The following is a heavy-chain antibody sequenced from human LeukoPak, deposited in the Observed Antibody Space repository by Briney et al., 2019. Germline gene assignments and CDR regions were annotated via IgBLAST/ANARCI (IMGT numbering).Heavy chain of an antibody. D-gene: IGHD5-24*01. CDR2: IYYSGST. J-gene: IGHJ5*02. Sequence: SETLSLTCTVSGGSISSYYWSWIRQPPGRGLEWIGYIYYSGSTNYNPSLKSRVTISVDTSKNQFSLKLSSVTAADTAVYYCARGSFDGYNWNWFDPWGQGTLVTVSS. V-gene: IGHV4-59*01. CDR3: ARGSFDGYNWNWFDP. CDR1: GGSISSYY.